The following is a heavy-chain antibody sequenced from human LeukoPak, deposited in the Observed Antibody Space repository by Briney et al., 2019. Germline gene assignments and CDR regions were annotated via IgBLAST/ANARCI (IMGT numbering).Heavy chain of an antibody. V-gene: IGHV1-8*03. CDR3: ASCRQIYSSSSCWFDP. J-gene: IGHJ5*02. D-gene: IGHD6-6*01. CDR2: MNPNSGNT. CDR1: GYTFTSYD. Sequence: ASVKVSCKASGYTFTSYDINWVRQATGQGLEWMGWMNPNSGNTGYAQKFQGRVTITRNTSISTASMELSSLRSEDTAVYYCASCRQIYSSSSCWFDPWGQGTLVTVSS.